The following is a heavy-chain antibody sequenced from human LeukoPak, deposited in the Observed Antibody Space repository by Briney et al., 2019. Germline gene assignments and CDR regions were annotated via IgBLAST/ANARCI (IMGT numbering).Heavy chain of an antibody. CDR2: ISSSGSTI. CDR1: GFSVSNNY. Sequence: PGGSLRLSCAASGFSVSNNYMSWVRQAPGKGLEWVSYISSSGSTIYYADSVKGRFTISRDNAKNSLYLQMNSLRAEDTAVYYCARVLSSWYKNWFDPWGQGTLVTVSS. CDR3: ARVLSSWYKNWFDP. J-gene: IGHJ5*02. V-gene: IGHV3-11*04. D-gene: IGHD6-13*01.